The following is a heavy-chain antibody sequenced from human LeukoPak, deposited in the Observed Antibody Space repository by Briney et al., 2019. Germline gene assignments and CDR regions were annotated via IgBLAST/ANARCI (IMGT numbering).Heavy chain of an antibody. CDR2: LIGSSGST. Sequence: GGSLRLSCAASGFASTNYAMNWVRQAPGKGLEWVSVLIGSSGSTDYADSVKGRFTISRDTSKNTLFLQMNSLRAEDTAIYYCAKGAYDYIEIGYFDSWGQGTLVTVSS. CDR1: GFASTNYA. J-gene: IGHJ4*02. CDR3: AKGAYDYIEIGYFDS. V-gene: IGHV3-23*01. D-gene: IGHD5-12*01.